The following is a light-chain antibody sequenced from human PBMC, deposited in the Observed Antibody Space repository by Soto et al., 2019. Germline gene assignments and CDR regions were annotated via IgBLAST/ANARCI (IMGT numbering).Light chain of an antibody. V-gene: IGLV2-14*01. CDR3: SSYTGAYTLV. J-gene: IGLJ1*01. CDR2: EVS. CDR1: RSDVGAYNY. Sequence: QSVLAQPASVSGSPGQSIAISCTGTRSDVGAYNYVSWYQQHPGKAPKLIVHEVSDRPSGVSDRFSGSKSGNTASLTISGLQAEDEADYYCSSYTGAYTLVFGTGTKLTVL.